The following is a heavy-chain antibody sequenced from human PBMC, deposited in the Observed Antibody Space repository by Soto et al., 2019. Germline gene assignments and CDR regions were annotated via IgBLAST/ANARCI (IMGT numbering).Heavy chain of an antibody. D-gene: IGHD3-16*02. V-gene: IGHV6-1*01. Sequence: SQTLSLTCAITGDSASSNSAGWRWVRQSPSRGLEWLGRTYYRSKWYYEYAVSVRGRITINPDTSKNQYSLQLNSVTPEDTAVYFCARGKQYRARIFDYWGQGPLVTVSS. CDR1: GDSASSNSAG. J-gene: IGHJ4*01. CDR3: ARGKQYRARIFDY. CDR2: TYYRSKWYY.